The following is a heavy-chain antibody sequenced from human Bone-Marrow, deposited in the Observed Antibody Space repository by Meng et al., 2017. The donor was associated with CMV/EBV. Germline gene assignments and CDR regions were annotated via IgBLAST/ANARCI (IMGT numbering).Heavy chain of an antibody. CDR3: ARLSLGELSFQYYYYGMDV. CDR1: GYTFTSYG. D-gene: IGHD3-16*02. Sequence: ASVKVSCKASGYTFTSYGISWVRQAPGQGLEWMGWISAYNGNTNYAQKLQGRVTMTTDTSTSTAYMELRSLRSDDTAVYYCARLSLGELSFQYYYYGMDVWGQGTTVTVSS. CDR2: ISAYNGNT. J-gene: IGHJ6*02. V-gene: IGHV1-18*01.